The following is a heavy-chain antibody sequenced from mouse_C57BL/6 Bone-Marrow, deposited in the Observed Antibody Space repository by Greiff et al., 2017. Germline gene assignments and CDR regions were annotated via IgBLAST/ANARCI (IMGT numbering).Heavy chain of an antibody. CDR1: GYTFTSYG. Sequence: QVQLQQSGAELARPGASVKLSCKASGYTFTSYGISWVKRRTGQGLEWIGEIYPRSGNTYYNEKFKGKATLTADKSSSTAYMELRSLTSEDSAVYFCARSGNDYSWFAYWGQGTLVTVSA. CDR2: IYPRSGNT. J-gene: IGHJ3*01. CDR3: ARSGNDYSWFAY. D-gene: IGHD2-4*01. V-gene: IGHV1-81*01.